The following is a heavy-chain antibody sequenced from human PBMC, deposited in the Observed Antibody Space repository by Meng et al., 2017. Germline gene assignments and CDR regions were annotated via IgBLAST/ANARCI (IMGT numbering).Heavy chain of an antibody. CDR1: GFTVRSNY. V-gene: IGHV3-53*02. CDR2: IYSGGST. J-gene: IGHJ5*02. CDR3: ARGPYCGGDCYSGWFDP. Sequence: EGPLGETGGGLIRPGGSLGVSCAASGFTVRSNYMRWVRQAPGKGLEWVSVIYSGGSTYYADSVKGRLTISRDNSKHTLYLQMNSLRAEDTAVYYCARGPYCGGDCYSGWFDPWGQGTLVTVSS. D-gene: IGHD2-21*02.